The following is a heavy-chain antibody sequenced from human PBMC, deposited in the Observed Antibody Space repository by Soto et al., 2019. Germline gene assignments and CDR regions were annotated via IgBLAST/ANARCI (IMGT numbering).Heavy chain of an antibody. CDR1: GDYIMSGGYY. CDR2: IYYTGST. J-gene: IGHJ5*02. CDR3: ARDRGAAHNTRGSIDP. Sequence: PSETLSLTCNVSGDYIMSGGYYWIWIRQRPGKDLEWIGYIYYTGSTYYNRSLRSRPSMSVDTSENQFSLKLTSVTAADTAIYYCARDRGAAHNTRGSIDPWGQGIMVTVSS. V-gene: IGHV4-31*03. D-gene: IGHD6-13*01.